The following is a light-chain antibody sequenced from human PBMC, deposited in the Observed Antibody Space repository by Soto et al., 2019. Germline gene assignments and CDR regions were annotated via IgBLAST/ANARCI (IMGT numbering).Light chain of an antibody. Sequence: EIVLTQSPGTLSLSPGERATLSCRASQSVSRRYLAWYQKKPGQVPRLLIHDASSRATGIPDRFSGSGSGTDFTLTVSRLEPEDFAVYYCQQYGSSSVTFGQGTKVEIK. CDR1: QSVSRRY. V-gene: IGKV3-20*01. J-gene: IGKJ2*01. CDR2: DAS. CDR3: QQYGSSSVT.